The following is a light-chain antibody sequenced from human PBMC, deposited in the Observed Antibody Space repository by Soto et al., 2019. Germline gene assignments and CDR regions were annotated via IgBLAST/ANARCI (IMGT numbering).Light chain of an antibody. CDR2: DAS. Sequence: DIQMTQSPSSLSASVGDRVTITCQASQDINNYLDWYQQKPGKAPKLLIYDASNLETGVPSRFSGSGSRTDFSFTISSLQPEDIATYYCHQYDNLPPTFGQGTRLEIK. J-gene: IGKJ5*01. CDR1: QDINNY. V-gene: IGKV1-33*01. CDR3: HQYDNLPPT.